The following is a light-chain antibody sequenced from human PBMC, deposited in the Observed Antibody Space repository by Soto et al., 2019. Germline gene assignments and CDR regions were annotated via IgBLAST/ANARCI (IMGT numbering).Light chain of an antibody. V-gene: IGKV1-6*01. CDR3: LQDHDDSWT. CDR2: AAS. CDR1: LDIGSD. J-gene: IGKJ1*01. Sequence: ATQMTQSHSSLSASLGDSITITCLASLDIGSDLSWYQQKPGKAPTLLIYAASNLQSGVPSRFRSSRSGTEFTLTVSSLQPEDFATYYCLQDHDDSWTFGQGTKVDI.